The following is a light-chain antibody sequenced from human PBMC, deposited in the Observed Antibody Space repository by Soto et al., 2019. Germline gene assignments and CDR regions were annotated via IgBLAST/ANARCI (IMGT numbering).Light chain of an antibody. CDR2: YDS. J-gene: IGLJ2*01. CDR3: QVWDSSSDHPG. CDR1: NIGSKR. Sequence: SYELTQPPSVSVAPGKTARITCGGNNIGSKRVHWYQQKPGQAPVLVIYYDSDRPSGIPERFSGSNSGNTATLTISRVEAGDEVDYYCQVWDSSSDHPGFGGGAKLTVL. V-gene: IGLV3-21*04.